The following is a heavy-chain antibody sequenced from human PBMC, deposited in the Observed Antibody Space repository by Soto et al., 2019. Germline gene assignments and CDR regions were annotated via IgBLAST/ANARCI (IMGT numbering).Heavy chain of an antibody. CDR3: AKDKPGTTAFDI. D-gene: IGHD1-1*01. CDR2: ISERGGRT. J-gene: IGHJ3*02. V-gene: IGHV3-23*01. Sequence: EVQVSESGGGLVQPGGSLRLSCAASGFPLRSNAMSWVRQAPGKGLEWVSAISERGGRTYYADSVKGRFTISRDNSKNTLHLQMNCLRAEDTAVYYCAKDKPGTTAFDIWGQGTMVTVSS. CDR1: GFPLRSNA.